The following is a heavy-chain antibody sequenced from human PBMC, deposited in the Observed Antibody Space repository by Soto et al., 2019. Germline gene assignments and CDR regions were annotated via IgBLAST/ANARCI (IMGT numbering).Heavy chain of an antibody. Sequence: NRAGESLKISCKGSGYSFTSYWIGWVRQMPGKGLEWMGIIYPGDSDTRYSPSFQGQVTISADKSISTAYLQWSSLKASDTAMYYCAGGGVRGVITRTRDYYGMDVWGQGTTVTVSS. D-gene: IGHD3-10*01. CDR1: GYSFTSYW. J-gene: IGHJ6*02. CDR3: AGGGVRGVITRTRDYYGMDV. V-gene: IGHV5-51*01. CDR2: IYPGDSDT.